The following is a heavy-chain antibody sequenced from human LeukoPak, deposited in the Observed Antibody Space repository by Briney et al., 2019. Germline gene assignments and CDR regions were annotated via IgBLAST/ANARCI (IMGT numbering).Heavy chain of an antibody. CDR2: IYHSGST. CDR3: ARLFWSGYYDY. Sequence: PSETLSLTCAVSGYSISSGYYWGWIRQPPGKGLEWIGSIYHSGSTYYNPSLKSRVTISVDTSKNQFSLKLSSVTAADTAVYYCARLFWSGYYDYWGQGTLVTVSP. V-gene: IGHV4-38-2*01. CDR1: GYSISSGYY. D-gene: IGHD3-3*01. J-gene: IGHJ4*02.